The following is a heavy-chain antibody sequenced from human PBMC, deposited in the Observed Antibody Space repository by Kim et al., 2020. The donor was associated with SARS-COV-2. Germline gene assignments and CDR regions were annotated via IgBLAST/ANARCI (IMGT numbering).Heavy chain of an antibody. CDR3: ARGTRTRGYSYGYYFDY. V-gene: IGHV4-59*09. Sequence: LKSRVTISVDTSKNQFSLKLSSVTAADTAVYYCARGTRTRGYSYGYYFDYWGQGTLVTVSS. D-gene: IGHD5-18*01. J-gene: IGHJ4*02.